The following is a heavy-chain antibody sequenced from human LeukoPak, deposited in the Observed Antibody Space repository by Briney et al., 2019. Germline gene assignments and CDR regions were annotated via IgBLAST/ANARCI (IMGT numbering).Heavy chain of an antibody. CDR1: GESLSKYY. V-gene: IGHV4-34*01. J-gene: IGHJ5*02. CDR2: INHRGST. Sequence: PSETLSLTCAVYGESLSKYYWTWIRQSPGKGLEWIGEINHRGSTNLNPSLKSRVTLSVDTSKHQFSLKLSSVTAADTAVYYCARDRAGTNWFDPWGQGTLVTVSS. CDR3: ARDRAGTNWFDP. D-gene: IGHD1-1*01.